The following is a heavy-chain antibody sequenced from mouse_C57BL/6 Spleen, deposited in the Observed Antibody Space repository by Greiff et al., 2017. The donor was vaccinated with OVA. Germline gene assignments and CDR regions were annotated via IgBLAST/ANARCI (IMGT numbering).Heavy chain of an antibody. Sequence: VQLQQSGPELVKPGASVKIPCKASGYTFTDYNMDWVKQSHGKSLEWIGDINPNNGGTIYNQKFKGKAPLTVDKSSSTAYMELRSLTSEDTAVYYCARGDDQGGVYFDYWGQGTTLTVSS. V-gene: IGHV1-18*01. J-gene: IGHJ2*01. CDR3: ARGDDQGGVYFDY. CDR1: GYTFTDYN. CDR2: INPNNGGT.